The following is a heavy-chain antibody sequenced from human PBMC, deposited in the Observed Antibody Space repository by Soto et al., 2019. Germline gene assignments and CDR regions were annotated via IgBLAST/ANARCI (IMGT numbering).Heavy chain of an antibody. Sequence: EVQLLESGGGLVQPGGSLRLSCAASGFTFSSYAMSWVRQTPGEGLEWVSAISGSGGSTYYADSVKGRFTISRDNSKNTVYLQMNSLRAEDTAVYYCAKARGSSTPAPGSYWDQGTLVTVSS. CDR1: GFTFSSYA. CDR2: ISGSGGST. CDR3: AKARGSSTPAPGSY. D-gene: IGHD2-2*01. V-gene: IGHV3-23*01. J-gene: IGHJ4*02.